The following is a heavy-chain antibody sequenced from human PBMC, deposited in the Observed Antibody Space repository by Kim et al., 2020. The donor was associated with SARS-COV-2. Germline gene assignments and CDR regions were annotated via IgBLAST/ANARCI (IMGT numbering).Heavy chain of an antibody. J-gene: IGHJ4*02. V-gene: IGHV3-23*01. CDR1: GFSFNSYV. CDR3: ARAFYDRNYFDN. Sequence: GGSLRLSCVGSGFSFNSYVMTWVRQAPGKGLDWVSSISGSGVSTNYADSVKGRFTISRDNSKNTLYLQMNSLRGEDTAVYYCARAFYDRNYFDNWGQGTLVTVSS. CDR2: ISGSGVST. D-gene: IGHD5-12*01.